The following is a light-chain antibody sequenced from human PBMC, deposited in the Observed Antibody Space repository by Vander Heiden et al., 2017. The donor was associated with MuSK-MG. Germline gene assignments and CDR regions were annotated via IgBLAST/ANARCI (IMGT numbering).Light chain of an antibody. Sequence: DIQMTQSPSSLSASVGDRVTITCRASQSISSYLNWYQQKPGKAPKLLIYAASSLQSGVPSRFSGSGSGTDFTLTISSRQPEDFATYYCQQSYSTPTNTFGQGTLLEIK. V-gene: IGKV1-39*01. CDR3: QQSYSTPTNT. CDR1: QSISSY. CDR2: AAS. J-gene: IGKJ5*01.